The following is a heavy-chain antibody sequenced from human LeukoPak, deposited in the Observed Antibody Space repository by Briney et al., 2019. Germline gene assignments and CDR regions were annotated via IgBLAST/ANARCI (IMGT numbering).Heavy chain of an antibody. J-gene: IGHJ3*02. V-gene: IGHV3-13*01. CDR2: IGTAGDT. D-gene: IGHD6-13*01. CDR1: GFTLSSYD. Sequence: GGSLRLSCAASGFTLSSYDMHWVRQATGKGLEWVSAIGTAGDTYYPGSVKGRFTISRENAKNSLYLQMNSLRAEDTAVYYCARAGIAAAGDAFDIWGQGTMVTVSS. CDR3: ARAGIAAAGDAFDI.